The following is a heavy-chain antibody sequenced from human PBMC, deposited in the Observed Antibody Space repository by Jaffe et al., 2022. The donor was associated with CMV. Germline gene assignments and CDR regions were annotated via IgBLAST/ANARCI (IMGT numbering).Heavy chain of an antibody. D-gene: IGHD6-19*01. CDR1: GYTFTGYY. J-gene: IGHJ6*02. Sequence: QVQLVQSGAEVKKPGASVKVSCKASGYTFTGYYMHWVRQAPGQGLEWMGWINPNSGGTNYAQKFQGRVTMTRDTSISTAYMELSRLRSDDTAVYYCARDHHPGSRSGWYYYYYGMDVWGQGTTVTVSS. CDR2: INPNSGGT. V-gene: IGHV1-2*02. CDR3: ARDHHPGSRSGWYYYYYGMDV.